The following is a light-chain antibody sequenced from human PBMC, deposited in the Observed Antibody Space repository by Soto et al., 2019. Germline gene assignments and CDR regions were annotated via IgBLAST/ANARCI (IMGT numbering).Light chain of an antibody. CDR1: SSDVGSYNY. CDR2: DVS. V-gene: IGLV2-14*03. Sequence: QLVLTQPASVSGSPGQSIIISCTGTSSDVGSYNYVSWYQHHPGKAPKFMIYDVSNRPSGVSNRFSGSKSGNTASLTISGLQAEDEADYYCSSYTTSGTLVFGSGTKVTVL. J-gene: IGLJ1*01. CDR3: SSYTTSGTLV.